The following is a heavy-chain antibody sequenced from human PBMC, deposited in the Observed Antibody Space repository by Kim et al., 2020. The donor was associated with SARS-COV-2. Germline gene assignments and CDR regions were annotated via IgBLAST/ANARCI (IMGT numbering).Heavy chain of an antibody. Sequence: ASVKVSCKASGYTFTDYYIHWVRQAPGQGLEWLGRIHPNSGVTIYAQKFQGRVTMTRDTSINTAYMELSRLRSDDTAIYYCARNYGVLDYWGPGSLVAVSS. CDR1: GYTFTDYY. D-gene: IGHD4-17*01. CDR3: ARNYGVLDY. V-gene: IGHV1-2*06. J-gene: IGHJ4*02. CDR2: IHPNSGVT.